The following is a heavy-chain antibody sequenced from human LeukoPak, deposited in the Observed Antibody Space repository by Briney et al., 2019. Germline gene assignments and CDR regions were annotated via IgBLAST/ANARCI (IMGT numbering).Heavy chain of an antibody. CDR3: ARARHYDILTGYYYFDY. CDR2: ISAYNGNT. V-gene: IGHV1-18*01. D-gene: IGHD3-9*01. Sequence: ASVKVSCKASGYTFTSYGISWVRQAPGQGLKWMGWISAYNGNTNYAQKLQGRVTMTTDTSTSTAYMELRSLRSGDTAVYYCARARHYDILTGYYYFDYWGQGTLVTVSS. CDR1: GYTFTSYG. J-gene: IGHJ4*02.